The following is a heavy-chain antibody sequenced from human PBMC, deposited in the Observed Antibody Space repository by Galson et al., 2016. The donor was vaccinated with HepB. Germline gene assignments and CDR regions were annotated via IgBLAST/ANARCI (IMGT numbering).Heavy chain of an antibody. CDR2: A. CDR3: ARDIGGSWYLDL. D-gene: IGHD1-26*01. V-gene: IGHV1-46*01. J-gene: IGHJ2*01. Sequence: ATYAQRLQGRVSMTRDTSTSTVYMDLSSLRSDDTAVYYCARDIGGSWYLDLWGRGTLVTVSS.